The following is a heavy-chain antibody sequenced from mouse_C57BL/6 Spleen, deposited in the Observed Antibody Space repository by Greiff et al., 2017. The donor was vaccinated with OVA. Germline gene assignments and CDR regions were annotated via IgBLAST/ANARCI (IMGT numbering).Heavy chain of an antibody. CDR3: ARGVDSYAMDY. CDR1: GYTFTSSW. J-gene: IGHJ4*01. V-gene: IGHV1-59*01. D-gene: IGHD1-1*01. CDR2: IDPSDSYT. Sequence: QVQLLQPGAELVRPGTSVKLSCKASGYTFTSSWMHWVKQRPGQGLEWIGWIDPSDSYTNYNQKFKGKTTLAVDTSSNTDYMQLSSLTSEDSAVYYGARGVDSYAMDYWGQGTSVTVSS.